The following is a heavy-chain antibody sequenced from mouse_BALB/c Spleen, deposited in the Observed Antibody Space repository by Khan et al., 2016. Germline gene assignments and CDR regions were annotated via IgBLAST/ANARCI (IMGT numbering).Heavy chain of an antibody. D-gene: IGHD2-1*01. CDR3: ARIYYGGAY. V-gene: IGHV14-3*02. J-gene: IGHJ3*01. CDR2: IDPANGNT. CDR1: GFNIKDTY. Sequence: VRLQQSGAELVKPGASVKLSCTASGFNIKDTYMHWVKQRPEQGLEWIGRIDPANGNTTYDPKFQGKATITTDTSSNTAYLQLSSLTSEDTAVYYCARIYYGGAYWGQGTLVTVSA.